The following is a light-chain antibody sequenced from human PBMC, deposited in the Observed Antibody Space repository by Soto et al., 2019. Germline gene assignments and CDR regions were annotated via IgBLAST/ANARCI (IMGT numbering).Light chain of an antibody. CDR3: SSYAGTYTLGV. CDR2: DVS. Sequence: QSVLTQPRSVSGSPGQSVTISCTGTSSDVGAYEYVSWYQQHPGKAPKVMIYDVSKRPSGVPDRFSGSKSGNTASLTISGLQAEDEADYYCSSYAGTYTLGVFGTGTKLTVL. J-gene: IGLJ1*01. V-gene: IGLV2-11*01. CDR1: SSDVGAYEY.